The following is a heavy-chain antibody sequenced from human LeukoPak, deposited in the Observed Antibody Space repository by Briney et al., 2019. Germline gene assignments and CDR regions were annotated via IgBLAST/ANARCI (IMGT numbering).Heavy chain of an antibody. V-gene: IGHV3-30*18. CDR1: GFTFSSYG. Sequence: GGSLRLSCAASGFTFSSYGMPWVRQAPGKGLEWVAVISYDGSNKYYADSVKGRFTISRDNSKNTLYLQMNSLRAEDTAVYYCAKDFRYQWLAHYFDYWGQGTLVTVSS. D-gene: IGHD6-19*01. CDR3: AKDFRYQWLAHYFDY. J-gene: IGHJ4*02. CDR2: ISYDGSNK.